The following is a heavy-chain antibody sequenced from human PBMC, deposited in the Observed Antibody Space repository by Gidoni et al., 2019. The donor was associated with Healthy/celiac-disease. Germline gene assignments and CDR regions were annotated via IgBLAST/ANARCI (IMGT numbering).Heavy chain of an antibody. CDR1: GGTFSSYA. CDR3: ARTPGYCSGGSCSNWFDP. Sequence: QVQLVQSGAEVKKPGSAVKVACKASGGTFSSYAISWVRQAPGQGREWMGGIIPLFGTANYAQKFQGRVTITADKSTSTAYMELSSLRSEDTAVYYCARTPGYCSGGSCSNWFDPWGQGTLVTVSS. J-gene: IGHJ5*02. D-gene: IGHD2-15*01. CDR2: IIPLFGTA. V-gene: IGHV1-69*06.